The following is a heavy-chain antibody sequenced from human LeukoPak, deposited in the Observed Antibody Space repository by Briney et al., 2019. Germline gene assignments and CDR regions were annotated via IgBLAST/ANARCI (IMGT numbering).Heavy chain of an antibody. J-gene: IGHJ4*02. D-gene: IGHD5-18*01. CDR2: IYYSKNT. CDR1: GVSISSSSAY. Sequence: SETLSLTCTVSGVSISSSSAYWGWIRQPPGKGLEWIVSIYYSKNTYYNPSLKSRVTISADTSKNQFSLTLGSVSATDTAVYYCVSPRGFSYGYFDYWGQGTLVTVSS. V-gene: IGHV4-39*01. CDR3: VSPRGFSYGYFDY.